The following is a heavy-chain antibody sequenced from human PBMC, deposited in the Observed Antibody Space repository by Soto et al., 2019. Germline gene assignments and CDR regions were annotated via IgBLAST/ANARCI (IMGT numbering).Heavy chain of an antibody. CDR1: GDSVSSNSAA. CDR2: TYYRSKWYN. D-gene: IGHD5-12*01. J-gene: IGHJ5*02. CDR3: PSANLVATSSGPRSLVNWFDP. V-gene: IGHV6-1*01. Sequence: PSKTLSLTCAISGDSVSSNSAAWNWIRQSPSRGLEWLGRTYYRSKWYNDYAVSVKSRITINPDTSKNQFSLQLNSVTPEDTAVHYRPSANLVATSSGPRSLVNWFDPWRQRSLVPVSS.